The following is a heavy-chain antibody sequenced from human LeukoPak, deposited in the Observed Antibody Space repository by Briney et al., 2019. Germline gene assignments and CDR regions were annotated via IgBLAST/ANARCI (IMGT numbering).Heavy chain of an antibody. V-gene: IGHV3-43*02. CDR1: GCTLCAFA. J-gene: IGHJ6*02. CDR3: ATWAFYHNLDV. D-gene: IGHD1-14*01. CDR2: INKDGSNT. Sequence: GSLILSCAASGCTLCAFAMHWVRQAPGKGLEGVSLINKDGSNTYYADSVKGRFTISRDTSKDSLYLQMNSLRTEDSALYYCATWAFYHNLDVWGQGITVIVS.